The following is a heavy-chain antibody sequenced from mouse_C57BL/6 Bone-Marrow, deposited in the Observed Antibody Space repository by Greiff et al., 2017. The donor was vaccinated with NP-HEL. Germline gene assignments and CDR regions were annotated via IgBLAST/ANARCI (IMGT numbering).Heavy chain of an antibody. V-gene: IGHV5-6*01. CDR2: ISSGGSYT. Sequence: EVKLVESGGDLVKPGGSLKLSCAASGFTFSSYGMSWVRQTPDKRLEWVATISSGGSYTYYPDSVKGRFTISRDNAKNTLYLQMSSLKSEDTAMYYCARPSLVWFAYWGQGTLVTVSA. CDR3: ARPSLVWFAY. J-gene: IGHJ3*01. CDR1: GFTFSSYG.